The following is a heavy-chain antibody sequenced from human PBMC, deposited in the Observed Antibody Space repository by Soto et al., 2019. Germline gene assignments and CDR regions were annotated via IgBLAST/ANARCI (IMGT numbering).Heavy chain of an antibody. CDR1: GGSISSSSYY. Sequence: PSETLSLTCTVSGGSISSSSYYWGWIRQPPGKGLEWIGSIYYSGSTYYNPSLKSRVTISVDTSKNQFSLKLSSVTAADTAVYYCATMVRGVMYYYYGMDVWGQGTTVTVSS. CDR2: IYYSGST. V-gene: IGHV4-39*01. J-gene: IGHJ6*02. D-gene: IGHD3-10*01. CDR3: ATMVRGVMYYYYGMDV.